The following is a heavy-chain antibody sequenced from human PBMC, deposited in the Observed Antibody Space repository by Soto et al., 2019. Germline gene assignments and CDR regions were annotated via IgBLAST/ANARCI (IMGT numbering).Heavy chain of an antibody. V-gene: IGHV5-51*01. Sequence: GESLKISCKGSGYSFSNYWIAWVRQKPGKGLEWMGLIFPPDSDARYSPSFQGQVTISADKSTSTTFLHWSSLRASDTATYYCARRGKHPNWLDPWGQGTLVTVSS. CDR1: GYSFSNYW. CDR2: IFPPDSDA. J-gene: IGHJ5*02. CDR3: ARRGKHPNWLDP. D-gene: IGHD3-10*01.